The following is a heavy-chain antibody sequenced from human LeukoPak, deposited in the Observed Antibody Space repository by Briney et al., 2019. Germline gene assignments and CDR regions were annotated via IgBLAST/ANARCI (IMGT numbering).Heavy chain of an antibody. CDR3: ARIQLRDYYDSSGYYYRAFDI. CDR2: IIPIFGTA. Sequence: SVKVSCXASGGTFSSYAISWVRQAPGQGLEWMGRIIPIFGTANYAQKFQGRVTITTDESTSTPYMELSSLRSEDTAVYYCARIQLRDYYDSSGYYYRAFDIWGQGTMVTVSS. V-gene: IGHV1-69*05. D-gene: IGHD3-22*01. CDR1: GGTFSSYA. J-gene: IGHJ3*02.